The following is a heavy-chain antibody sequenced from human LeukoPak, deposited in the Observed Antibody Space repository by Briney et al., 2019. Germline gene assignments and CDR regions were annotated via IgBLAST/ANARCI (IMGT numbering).Heavy chain of an antibody. J-gene: IGHJ4*02. CDR1: GGSISSGGYS. D-gene: IGHD5-12*01. CDR2: IYHSGST. CDR3: ARSMKWLRNFDY. Sequence: SETLSLTCAVSGGSISSGGYSWSWIRQPPGKGLEWIGYIYHSGSTYYNPSLKSRVTISVDRSKNQFSLKLSSVTAADTAVYYCARSMKWLRNFDYWGQGTLVTVSS. V-gene: IGHV4-30-2*01.